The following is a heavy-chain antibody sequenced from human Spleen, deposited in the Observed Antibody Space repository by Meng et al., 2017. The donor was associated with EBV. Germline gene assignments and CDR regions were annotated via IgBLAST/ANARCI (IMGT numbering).Heavy chain of an antibody. J-gene: IGHJ5*02. Sequence: QVQLQEWGAGLLKPSETLPLTCAVYGGSFSGYYWSWIRQPPGKGLEWIGEINHSGSTSYNPSLESRVTISVDKSKNQIFLKLRSVTAADTAVYYCAQRERWGLDPWGQGTLVTVSS. V-gene: IGHV4-34*01. D-gene: IGHD3-16*01. CDR2: INHSGST. CDR3: AQRERWGLDP. CDR1: GGSFSGYY.